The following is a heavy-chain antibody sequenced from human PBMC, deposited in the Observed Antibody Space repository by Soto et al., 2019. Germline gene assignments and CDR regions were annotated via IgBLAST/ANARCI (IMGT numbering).Heavy chain of an antibody. CDR3: ARHLSLGFMLTESTGVDV. D-gene: IGHD3-16*01. CDR2: IYYSGST. CDR1: SGSVSSSSYY. Sequence: PSETLSLTCTVSSGSVSSSSYYWSWIRQPPGKGLEWIGSIYYSGSTYYNSSLQSRVTISVDTSKNQFSLKLSSVTAADTAVYYCARHLSLGFMLTESTGVDVWGQGTTVTVSS. V-gene: IGHV4-39*01. J-gene: IGHJ6*02.